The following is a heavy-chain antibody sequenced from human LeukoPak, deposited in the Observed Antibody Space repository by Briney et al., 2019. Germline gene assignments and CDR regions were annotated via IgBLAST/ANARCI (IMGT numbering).Heavy chain of an antibody. J-gene: IGHJ6*03. D-gene: IGHD3-3*01. V-gene: IGHV1-69*05. CDR3: ARSITIFGVVYYMDV. CDR1: GGTFTSYA. Sequence: SVKLSCTASGGTFTSYAISWVRHAPGQGLEWMGGIILIFGTANSAQKFQGRVTITTDQSTSTAYMELSSLRSEDTAVYYCARSITIFGVVYYMDVWGKGTTVTVSS. CDR2: IILIFGTA.